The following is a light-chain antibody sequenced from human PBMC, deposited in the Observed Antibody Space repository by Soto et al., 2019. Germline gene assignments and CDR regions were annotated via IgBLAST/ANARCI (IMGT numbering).Light chain of an antibody. CDR1: QSVNNY. J-gene: IGKJ5*01. CDR3: QQRKNWPPIT. CDR2: DAS. V-gene: IGKV3-11*01. Sequence: EIVLTQSPATLSLSPGERATLSCRASQSVNNYLAWYQQRPGQAPRLLIYDASNRATGIPARFSGSGSGTVFTLTIGSLEPEDSAVYYCQQRKNWPPITFGQGTRLEIK.